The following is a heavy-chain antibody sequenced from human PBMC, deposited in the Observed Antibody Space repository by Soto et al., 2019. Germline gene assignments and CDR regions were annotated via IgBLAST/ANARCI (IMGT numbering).Heavy chain of an antibody. Sequence: TLSLTCTVSGGSISSGNYYWSWIRQPPGKGLEWIGLISYSGSAYYNPSLKSRVTISVDTSKNQFSLNLSFVTAADTAVYYCATMGTPATGLYYFDYWGQGTLVTVSS. CDR2: ISYSGSA. D-gene: IGHD2-15*01. J-gene: IGHJ4*02. CDR3: ATMGTPATGLYYFDY. CDR1: GGSISSGNYY. V-gene: IGHV4-30-4*01.